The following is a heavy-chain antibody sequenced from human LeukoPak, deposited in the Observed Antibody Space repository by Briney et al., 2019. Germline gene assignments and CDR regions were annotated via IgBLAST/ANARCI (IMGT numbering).Heavy chain of an antibody. CDR3: TSGITMIAGTRGNY. CDR1: GFTFSGSA. D-gene: IGHD3-22*01. J-gene: IGHJ4*02. Sequence: GGSLRLSCAASGFTFSGSAMHWVRQASGKGLEWVGRIRSKANSYATAYAASVKGRFTISRDDSKNTAYLQMNSLKTEDTAVYYCTSGITMIAGTRGNYWGQGTLVTVSS. V-gene: IGHV3-73*01. CDR2: IRSKANSYAT.